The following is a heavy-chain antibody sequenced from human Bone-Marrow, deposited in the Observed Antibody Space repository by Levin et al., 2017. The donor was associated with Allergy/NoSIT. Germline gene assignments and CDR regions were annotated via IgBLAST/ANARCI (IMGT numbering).Heavy chain of an antibody. V-gene: IGHV3-23*01. CDR3: ANGGDCRRTSCHYTPAFDI. Sequence: GGSLRLSCAASGLTFNTYAFSWVRQAPGKGLEWVSTISVSGTSTDYADSVKGRFTISRDNSRNTVYLQMNSLRAEDTAVYYCANGGDCRRTSCHYTPAFDIWGQGTMVSVSS. J-gene: IGHJ3*02. D-gene: IGHD2-2*01. CDR2: ISVSGTST. CDR1: GLTFNTYA.